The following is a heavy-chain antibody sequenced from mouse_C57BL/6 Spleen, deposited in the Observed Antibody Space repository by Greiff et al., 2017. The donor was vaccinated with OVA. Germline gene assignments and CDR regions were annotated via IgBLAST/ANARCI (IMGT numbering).Heavy chain of an antibody. V-gene: IGHV1-55*01. CDR1: GYTFTSYW. D-gene: IGHD4-1*01. CDR2: IYPGSGST. Sequence: QVQLQQPGAELVKPGASVKMSCKASGYTFTSYWITWVKQRPGQGLEWIGDIYPGSGSTNYNEKFKSKATLTVDKPSSTAYMQLSSLTSEDSAVYYCARWNWDWYFDVWGTGTTVTVSS. CDR3: ARWNWDWYFDV. J-gene: IGHJ1*03.